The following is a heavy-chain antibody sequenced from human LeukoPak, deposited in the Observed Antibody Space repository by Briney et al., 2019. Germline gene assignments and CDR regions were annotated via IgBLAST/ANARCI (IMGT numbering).Heavy chain of an antibody. D-gene: IGHD4-17*01. CDR2: INPNSGGT. CDR3: ARDKGIYGDYGSANWFDP. Sequence: GASVTVSCKASGYTFAGYYMHWVRQAPGQGLEWMGWINPNSGGTNYAQKFQGRVTMTRDTSISTAYMELSRLRSDDTAVYYCARDKGIYGDYGSANWFDPWGQGTLVTVPS. V-gene: IGHV1-2*02. CDR1: GYTFAGYY. J-gene: IGHJ5*02.